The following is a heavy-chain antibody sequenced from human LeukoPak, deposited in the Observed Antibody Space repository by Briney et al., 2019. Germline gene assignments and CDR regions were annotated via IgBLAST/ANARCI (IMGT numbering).Heavy chain of an antibody. J-gene: IGHJ4*02. D-gene: IGHD2-15*01. V-gene: IGHV3-9*01. CDR3: AREYWGIDY. Sequence: SGGSLRLSCAASGFTFDDYAMHWVRQAPGKGLEWVSGISWNSGSIGYADSVKGRFTISRDNAKNSLYLQMNSLRAEDTAVYYCAREYWGIDYWGQGTLVTVSS. CDR2: ISWNSGSI. CDR1: GFTFDDYA.